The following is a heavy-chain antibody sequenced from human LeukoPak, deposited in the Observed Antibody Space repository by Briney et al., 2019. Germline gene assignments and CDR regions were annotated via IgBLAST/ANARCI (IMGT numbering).Heavy chain of an antibody. CDR2: IKPCGGSA. CDR3: ARGVTSGWSNWYFEV. V-gene: IGHV1-46*01. D-gene: IGHD6-19*01. CDR1: GYTFTDYY. Sequence: GSVKVSCKASGYTFTDYYIHWVRQAPGQGLEWVGGIKPCGGSANYVQTFQGRVTLNRDTPTSTVYMDLSSLTFDDAAVYYCARGVTSGWSNWYFEVWGSGTLVTVSS. J-gene: IGHJ2*01.